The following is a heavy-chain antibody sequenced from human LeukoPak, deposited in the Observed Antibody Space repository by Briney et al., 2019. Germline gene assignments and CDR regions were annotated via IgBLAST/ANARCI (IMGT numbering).Heavy chain of an antibody. CDR3: ARGHDSSGYYYDWFDP. CDR2: IYSGGST. Sequence: GGSLRLSCAASGFTVSSNYMSWVRQAPGKGLEWVSVIYSGGSTYYADSVKGRFTISRDNSKNTLYLQMNSLRAEDTAVYYCARGHDSSGYYYDWFDPWGQGTLVTVS. D-gene: IGHD3-22*01. J-gene: IGHJ5*02. CDR1: GFTVSSNY. V-gene: IGHV3-53*01.